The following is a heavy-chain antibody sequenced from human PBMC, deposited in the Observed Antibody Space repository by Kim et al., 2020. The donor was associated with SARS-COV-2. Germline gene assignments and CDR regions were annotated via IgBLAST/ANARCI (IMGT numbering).Heavy chain of an antibody. CDR3: ARNYYDSSGYHTWDY. CDR1: GFTFSSYA. Sequence: GGSLRLSCAASGFTFSSYAMSWVRQAPGKGLEWVSAISGSGGSTYYADSVKGRFTISRDNSKNTLYLQMNSLRAEDTAVYYCARNYYDSSGYHTWDYWGQGTLVTVSS. J-gene: IGHJ4*02. V-gene: IGHV3-23*01. D-gene: IGHD3-22*01. CDR2: ISGSGGST.